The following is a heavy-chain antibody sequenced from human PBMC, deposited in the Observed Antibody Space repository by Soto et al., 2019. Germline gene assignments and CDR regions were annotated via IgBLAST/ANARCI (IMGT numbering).Heavy chain of an antibody. D-gene: IGHD5-18*01. CDR2: IIPIFGTA. CDR3: ARRRGWGYSYGPYDY. Sequence: QVQLVQSGAEVKKPGSSVKVSCKASGGTFSSYAISWVRQAPGQGLEWMGGIIPIFGTANYAQKFQGRVTITADESTSKAYMERSSLRSEDTAVYDCARRRGWGYSYGPYDYWGQGTMVTVSS. V-gene: IGHV1-69*01. CDR1: GGTFSSYA. J-gene: IGHJ4*02.